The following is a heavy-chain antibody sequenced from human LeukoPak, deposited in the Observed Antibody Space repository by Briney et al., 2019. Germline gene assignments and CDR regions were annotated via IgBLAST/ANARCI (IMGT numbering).Heavy chain of an antibody. D-gene: IGHD2-2*01. CDR1: GLTFSSYG. CDR2: IRGSGGST. J-gene: IGHJ4*02. CDR3: AKSRYCTSTTCSSIF. V-gene: IGHV3-23*01. Sequence: GGSLRLSCAASGLTFSSYGMSWVRQAPGKGLEWVSGIRGSGGSTYYADSVKGRFTISRDNSKNTLYLEMNSLRGEDTAVYYCAKSRYCTSTTCSSIFWGQGTLVTVSS.